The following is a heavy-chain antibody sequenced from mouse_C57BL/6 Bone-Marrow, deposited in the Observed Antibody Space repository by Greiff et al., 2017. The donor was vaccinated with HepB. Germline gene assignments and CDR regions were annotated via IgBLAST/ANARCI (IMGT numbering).Heavy chain of an antibody. D-gene: IGHD1-1*01. V-gene: IGHV1-85*01. CDR1: GYTFTSYD. Sequence: VKLVESGPELVKPGASVKLSCKASGYTFTSYDINWVKQRPGQGLEWIGWIYPRDGSTKYNEKFKGKATLTVDTSSSTASMELHSLTSEDSAVYFCARRQIRDYYGISLYYYAMDYWGQGTSVSVSS. CDR3: ARRQIRDYYGISLYYYAMDY. CDR2: IYPRDGST. J-gene: IGHJ4*01.